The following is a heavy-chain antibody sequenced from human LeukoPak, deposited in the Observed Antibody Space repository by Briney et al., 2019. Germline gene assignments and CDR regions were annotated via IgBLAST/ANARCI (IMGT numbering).Heavy chain of an antibody. Sequence: GGSLRLSCAASGFTFSSYAMHWVRQAPGKGLEWVAVISYDGSNKYYADSVKGRFTISGDNSKNTLYLQMNSLRAEDTAVYYCARDLKGYGSGSYPIAYWGQGTLVTVSS. J-gene: IGHJ4*02. V-gene: IGHV3-30*04. D-gene: IGHD3-10*01. CDR1: GFTFSSYA. CDR2: ISYDGSNK. CDR3: ARDLKGYGSGSYPIAY.